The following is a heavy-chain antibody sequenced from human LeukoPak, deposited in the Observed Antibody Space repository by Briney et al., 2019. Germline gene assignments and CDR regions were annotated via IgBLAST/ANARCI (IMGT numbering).Heavy chain of an antibody. CDR3: AREDVVLVDAVRYYYYGMDV. D-gene: IGHD2-8*01. CDR2: INPSGGST. J-gene: IGHJ6*02. Sequence: ASVKVSCKASGYTFTGYYMHWVRQAPGQGLEWMGIINPSGGSTSYAQKFQDRVTMTRDTSTSTVYMELSSLKSEDTAVYYCAREDVVLVDAVRYYYYGMDVWGQGTTVTVSS. V-gene: IGHV1-46*01. CDR1: GYTFTGYY.